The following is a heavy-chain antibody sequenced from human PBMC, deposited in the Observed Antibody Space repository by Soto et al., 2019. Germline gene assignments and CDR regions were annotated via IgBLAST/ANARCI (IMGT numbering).Heavy chain of an antibody. CDR1: GFTFSSYA. J-gene: IGHJ4*02. D-gene: IGHD3-22*01. V-gene: IGHV3-23*01. Sequence: VGSLRLSCAASGFTFSSYAMSWVRQAPGKGLEWVSAISGSGGSTYYADSVKGRFTISRDNSKNTLYLQMNSLRAEDTAVYYCAKASSGYYYSPGYWGQGTLVTVSS. CDR2: ISGSGGST. CDR3: AKASSGYYYSPGY.